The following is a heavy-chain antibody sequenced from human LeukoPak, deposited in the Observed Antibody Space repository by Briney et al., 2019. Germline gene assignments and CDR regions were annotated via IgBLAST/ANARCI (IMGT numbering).Heavy chain of an antibody. Sequence: ASVKVSCKASGYSFTSFYIHWVRQAPGQGPEWMGIINAGGGSPRYAQKFQGRVTMTRDTSTSTVFMELSSLRSEDTAVYYCARYSGTTNVFDYWGQGTLVTVSS. CDR1: GYSFTSFY. J-gene: IGHJ4*02. CDR3: ARYSGTTNVFDY. V-gene: IGHV1-46*01. CDR2: INAGGGSP. D-gene: IGHD1-26*01.